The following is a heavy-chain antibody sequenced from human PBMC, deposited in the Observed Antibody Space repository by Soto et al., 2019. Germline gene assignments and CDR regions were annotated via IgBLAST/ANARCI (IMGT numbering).Heavy chain of an antibody. CDR1: GFMFIAYT. Sequence: GGSLRLSCAASGFMFIAYTMNWVRQAPGKGLEWLSSISYDSSYIDYADSLRGRFTVSRDNARNSLYLQIDSLGVEDTAVYYCATPYYFNHWGPGTLVTVSS. CDR3: ATPYYFNH. CDR2: ISYDSSYI. D-gene: IGHD3-16*01. J-gene: IGHJ1*01. V-gene: IGHV3-21*06.